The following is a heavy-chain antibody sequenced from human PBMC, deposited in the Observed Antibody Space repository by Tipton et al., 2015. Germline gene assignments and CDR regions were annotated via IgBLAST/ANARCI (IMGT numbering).Heavy chain of an antibody. Sequence: GLVKPSQTLSLTCVISGDSVSSSTAAWNWIRQSPSRGLEWLGRTYYRSQWFIDYGLSVNSRVNISADTSKNQFSLQLTSVTPEDTAVYYCARDSVGVVDTWEYFYGLDVWGPGTTVTVSS. CDR3: ARDSVGVVDTWEYFYGLDV. D-gene: IGHD2-21*01. CDR2: TYYRSQWFI. CDR1: GDSVSSSTAA. J-gene: IGHJ6*02. V-gene: IGHV6-1*01.